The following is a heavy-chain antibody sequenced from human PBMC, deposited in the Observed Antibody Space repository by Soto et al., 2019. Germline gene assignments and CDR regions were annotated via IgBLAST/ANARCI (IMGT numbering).Heavy chain of an antibody. CDR3: VRYCSTTLCNGVATRTFDY. D-gene: IGHD2-2*01. CDR2: ISTSGSTV. CDR1: IFTFSTYE. Sequence: GSLRLSGAASIFTFSTYEMNWVRQAPGKGLEWVSYISTSGSTVYYADSVKGRFTISRDNTRSSLYLQMNSLRDEDTALYYCVRYCSTTLCNGVATRTFDYWGQGTLVTVSS. J-gene: IGHJ4*02. V-gene: IGHV3-48*03.